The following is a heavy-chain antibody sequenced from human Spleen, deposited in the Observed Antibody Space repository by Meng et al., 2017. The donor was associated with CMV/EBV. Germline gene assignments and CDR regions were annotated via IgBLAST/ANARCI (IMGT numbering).Heavy chain of an antibody. V-gene: IGHV1-24*01. Sequence: SGYTLTELSIQWVRQPPGKGLEWMGGFDPEDGETIFAQKFQGRVTLTEDTSTNTAYMELSSLRSDDAAVYYCTTDDLCSGGSCSVGYWGQGTLVTVSS. CDR2: FDPEDGET. D-gene: IGHD2-15*01. CDR3: TTDDLCSGGSCSVGY. CDR1: GYTLTELS. J-gene: IGHJ4*02.